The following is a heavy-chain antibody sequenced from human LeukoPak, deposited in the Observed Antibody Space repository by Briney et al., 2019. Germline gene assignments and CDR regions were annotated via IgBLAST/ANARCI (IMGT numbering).Heavy chain of an antibody. Sequence: GGSLRLSCAASGFTFSSYWMYWVRQAPGKGLVFVSGISGDGRTARYADSVKGRLTISRDNSKNTLYLQMNSLRAEDTAVYYCVRDYYDSSGYYYGRYFDYWGQGTLVTVSS. J-gene: IGHJ4*02. CDR1: GFTFSSYW. CDR2: ISGDGRTA. D-gene: IGHD3-22*01. CDR3: VRDYYDSSGYYYGRYFDY. V-gene: IGHV3-74*01.